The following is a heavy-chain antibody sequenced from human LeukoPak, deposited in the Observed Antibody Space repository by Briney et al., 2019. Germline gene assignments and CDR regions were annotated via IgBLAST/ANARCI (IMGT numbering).Heavy chain of an antibody. CDR2: ISSSGSTI. Sequence: GGSLRLSCTASGFTFSNYEMNWVRQAPGKGLEWVSYISSSGSTIYYADSVKGRFTISRDNAKNSLYLQMNSLRAEDTAVYYCARSRGAGPGAYFDYWGQGTLITVSS. V-gene: IGHV3-48*03. CDR1: GFTFSNYE. D-gene: IGHD6-19*01. J-gene: IGHJ4*02. CDR3: ARSRGAGPGAYFDY.